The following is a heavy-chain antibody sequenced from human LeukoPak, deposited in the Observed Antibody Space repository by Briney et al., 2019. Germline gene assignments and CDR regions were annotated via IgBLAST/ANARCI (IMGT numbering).Heavy chain of an antibody. CDR1: GGTFSSYA. D-gene: IGHD2-15*01. Sequence: GASVKVSCKASGGTFSSYAISWVRQAPGQGLEWMGGIIPIFGTANYAQKFQGRVTITTDESTSTAYMELSSLRSEDTAVYYCARVVAAYDGRSFDYWGQGTLVTVSS. V-gene: IGHV1-69*05. CDR2: IIPIFGTA. CDR3: ARVVAAYDGRSFDY. J-gene: IGHJ4*02.